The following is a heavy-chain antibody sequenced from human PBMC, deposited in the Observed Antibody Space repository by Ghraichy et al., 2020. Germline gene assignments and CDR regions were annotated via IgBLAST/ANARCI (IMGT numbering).Heavy chain of an antibody. CDR3: ARQPTGFPNWFDP. Sequence: SETLSLTCTVSGGSISSISWGWIRQPPGKSLEWIGTIHFSGSTYYNPSLKSRVTISVDTSKNQFSLRLSSVTAADTALYYCARQPTGFPNWFDPWGQGSLVTVSS. V-gene: IGHV4-39*01. D-gene: IGHD1-1*01. CDR1: GGSISSIS. J-gene: IGHJ5*02. CDR2: IHFSGST.